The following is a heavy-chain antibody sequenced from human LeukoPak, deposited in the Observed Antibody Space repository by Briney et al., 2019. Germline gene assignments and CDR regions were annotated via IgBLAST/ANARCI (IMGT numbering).Heavy chain of an antibody. CDR3: AREVNGDIVATIGARYYYYMDV. J-gene: IGHJ6*03. CDR2: INPSGGST. V-gene: IGHV1-46*01. Sequence: ASVKVSCKASGYTFTSYDINWVRQATGQGLEWMGIINPSGGSTSYAQKFQGRVTMTRDMSTSTVYMELSSLRSEDTAVYYCAREVNGDIVATIGARYYYYMDVWGKGTTVTVSS. CDR1: GYTFTSYD. D-gene: IGHD5-12*01.